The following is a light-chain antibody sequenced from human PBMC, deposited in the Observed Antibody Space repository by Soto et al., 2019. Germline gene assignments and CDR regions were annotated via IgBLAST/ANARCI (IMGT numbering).Light chain of an antibody. V-gene: IGKV3-11*01. CDR3: QQHANWPLT. J-gene: IGKJ4*01. Sequence: EVVLTQSPATLSLSPGERATLSCRASQTVGGHFAWYQQKPGQAPRLLISETSNRATGIPGRFSGSGSGTDVTLTISSLEPEDFAVYYCQQHANWPLTFGGGTKVEIK. CDR2: ETS. CDR1: QTVGGH.